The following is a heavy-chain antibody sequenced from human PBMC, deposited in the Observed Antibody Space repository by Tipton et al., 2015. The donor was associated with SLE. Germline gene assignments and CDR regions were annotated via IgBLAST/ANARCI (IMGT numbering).Heavy chain of an antibody. CDR3: ARAVGVLRLVRSWFDP. J-gene: IGHJ5*02. CDR2: VYASGSA. V-gene: IGHV4-61*02. D-gene: IGHD3-3*01. Sequence: TLSLTCTVPGGSISSGNYYWSWIRQPAGKGLEWIRRVYASGSANHNPSLKSRATISVDTSKNQFSLKLSSVTAADTAVYYCARAVGVLRLVRSWFDPWGQGTLVTVSS. CDR1: GGSISSGNYY.